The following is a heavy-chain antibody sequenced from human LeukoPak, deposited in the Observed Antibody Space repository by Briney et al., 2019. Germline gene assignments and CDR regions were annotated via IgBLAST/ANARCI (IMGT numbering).Heavy chain of an antibody. V-gene: IGHV4-39*01. CDR3: ASVGSGYYPNWFDP. CDR2: FYYSGST. Sequence: PSETLSLTCTVSGGSISSSSYYGGWIRQPPGKAVEWFGSFYYSGSTYYNPPLKSRVTISVDTSNTQFSLKLSSVTAADTAVYYCASVGSGYYPNWFDPWGQGTLVTVSS. J-gene: IGHJ5*02. CDR1: GGSISSSSYY. D-gene: IGHD3-22*01.